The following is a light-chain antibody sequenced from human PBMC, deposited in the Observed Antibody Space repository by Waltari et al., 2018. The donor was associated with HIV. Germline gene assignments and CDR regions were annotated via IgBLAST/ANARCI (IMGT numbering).Light chain of an antibody. CDR2: EDN. J-gene: IGLJ2*01. Sequence: NFMLTQPHSVSESPGKTVTISCTRSSGSIASNYVQWYQQRPGSAPNTVIYEDNQRPSGVPDLFSGSIDSSSNSASLTISGLKTEDEADYYCQSYDSSNVVFGGGTKLTVL. CDR3: QSYDSSNVV. V-gene: IGLV6-57*04. CDR1: SGSIASNY.